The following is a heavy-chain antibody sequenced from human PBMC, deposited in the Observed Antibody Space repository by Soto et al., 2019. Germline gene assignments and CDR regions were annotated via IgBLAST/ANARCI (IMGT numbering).Heavy chain of an antibody. V-gene: IGHV3-30*18. CDR3: AKDFPYQLQLLDY. CDR1: GFTFSSYG. J-gene: IGHJ4*02. Sequence: PGGALSLSFAASGFTFSSYGMHWVRQAPGKGLEWVAVISYDGSNKYYADSVKGRFTISRDNSKKTLYLQMNSLRAEDTAVYYCAKDFPYQLQLLDYWGQGTLVTVSS. CDR2: ISYDGSNK. D-gene: IGHD2-2*01.